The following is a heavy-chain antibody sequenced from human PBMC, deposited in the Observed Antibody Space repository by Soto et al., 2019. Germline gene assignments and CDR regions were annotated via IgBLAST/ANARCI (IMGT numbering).Heavy chain of an antibody. CDR3: ARLSRYSNSWEGYFDY. CDR2: IYHSGST. Sequence: TSETLSLTCAVSGGSISSVGYSWSWIRQPPGKGLEWIGYIYHSGSTNYNPSLKSRVTISVDTSKNQFSLTVTSVTAADTAVYYCARLSRYSNSWEGYFDYWGQGILVTVSS. J-gene: IGHJ4*02. V-gene: IGHV4-30-2*01. CDR1: GGSISSVGYS. D-gene: IGHD6-13*01.